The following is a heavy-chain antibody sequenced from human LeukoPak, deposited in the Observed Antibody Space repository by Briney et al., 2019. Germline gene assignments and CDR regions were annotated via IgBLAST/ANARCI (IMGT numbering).Heavy chain of an antibody. D-gene: IGHD3-9*01. V-gene: IGHV3-11*01. CDR1: GFTFSYYY. CDR2: ISNIGYSM. Sequence: GGSLRLSCAASGFTFSYYYMNWVRQAPGKGLEWLAYISNIGYSMYYADSVKDRSTISRANDQRSVDLQLNSLTANDTAVYFCAGGHGLRYFDLWGQGSLVTVSS. J-gene: IGHJ4*02. CDR3: AGGHGLRYFDL.